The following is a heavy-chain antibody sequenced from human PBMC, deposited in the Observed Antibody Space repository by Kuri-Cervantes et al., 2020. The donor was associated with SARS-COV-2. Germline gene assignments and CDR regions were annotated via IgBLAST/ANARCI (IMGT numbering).Heavy chain of an antibody. D-gene: IGHD5-12*01. CDR3: ARRSGYDLDFDY. CDR1: GGSISSYY. V-gene: IGHV4-39*07. Sequence: SETLSLTCTVSGGSISSYYWGWIRQPPGKGLEWIGSIYYSGSTYYNPSLKSRVTISVDTSKNQFSLKLSSVTAADTAVYYCARRSGYDLDFDYWGQGTLVTVSS. J-gene: IGHJ4*02. CDR2: IYYSGST.